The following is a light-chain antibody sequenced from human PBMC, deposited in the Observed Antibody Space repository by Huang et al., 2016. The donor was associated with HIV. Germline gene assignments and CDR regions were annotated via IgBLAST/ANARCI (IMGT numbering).Light chain of an antibody. CDR1: QGITDD. Sequence: AIQMTQSQSSLSASVGDRVTITCRASQGITDDLAWYQQKPGKAPKLLISGASTLRSGVPSRFSGSGSGTDFTLTISSLQPEDYATYYCLQDHNYPRTFGQGTKVEI. CDR3: LQDHNYPRT. V-gene: IGKV1-6*01. J-gene: IGKJ1*01. CDR2: GAS.